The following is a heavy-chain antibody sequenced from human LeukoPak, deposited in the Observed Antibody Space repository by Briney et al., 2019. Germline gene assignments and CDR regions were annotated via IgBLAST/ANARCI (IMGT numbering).Heavy chain of an antibody. D-gene: IGHD6-13*01. CDR3: AKPQYSSSWYYFDY. J-gene: IGHJ4*02. CDR2: ISGSGGST. Sequence: PGGSLRLSCAASGFTFSSYAMSWVRQAPGKGLEWVSAISGSGGSTYYADSVKGRFTISRDNSKNTLYLQMKSLRAEDTAVYYCAKPQYSSSWYYFDYWGQGALVTVSS. CDR1: GFTFSSYA. V-gene: IGHV3-23*01.